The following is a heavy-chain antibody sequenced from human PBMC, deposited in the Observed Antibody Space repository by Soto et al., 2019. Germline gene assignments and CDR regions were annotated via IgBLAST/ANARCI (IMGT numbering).Heavy chain of an antibody. D-gene: IGHD6-19*01. V-gene: IGHV3-15*01. CDR2: IKSKTDGGTT. CDR3: TTDTSIAVARSLYGMDV. J-gene: IGHJ6*02. CDR1: GFTFSNAW. Sequence: GGSLRLSCAASGFTFSNAWMSWVRQAPGKGLEWVGRIKSKTDGGTTDYAAPVKGRFTISRDDSKNTLYLQMNSLKTEDTAVYYCTTDTSIAVARSLYGMDVWGQGTTMTV.